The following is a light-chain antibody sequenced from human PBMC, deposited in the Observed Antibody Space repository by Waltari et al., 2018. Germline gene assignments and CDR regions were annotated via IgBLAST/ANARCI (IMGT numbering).Light chain of an antibody. CDR3: QQSYTTAYT. V-gene: IGKV1-39*01. Sequence: LQMTQPPSSLSASVGDRVTITCRASQSISSSLNWYQQIPGKAPKLLIYVASTLQSGVPSRFSGSGSGTDFSLTITSLQPEDFATYYCQQSYTTAYTFGQGTKLEIK. J-gene: IGKJ2*01. CDR2: VAS. CDR1: QSISSS.